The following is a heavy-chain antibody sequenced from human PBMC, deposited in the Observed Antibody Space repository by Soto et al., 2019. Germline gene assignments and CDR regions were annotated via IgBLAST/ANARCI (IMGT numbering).Heavy chain of an antibody. D-gene: IGHD6-13*01. J-gene: IGHJ4*02. Sequence: QVQLVESGGGVVQPGRSLRLSCAASGFTFSSYGMHWVRQAPGKGLEWVAVIWFEGSKKYYADSVKGRFTISRDNSKNTLFLQMNSLRAEDTAVFYCARPTYSTTWDGVYFDYWGQGTLVTVSS. CDR3: ARPTYSTTWDGVYFDY. V-gene: IGHV3-33*01. CDR1: GFTFSSYG. CDR2: IWFEGSKK.